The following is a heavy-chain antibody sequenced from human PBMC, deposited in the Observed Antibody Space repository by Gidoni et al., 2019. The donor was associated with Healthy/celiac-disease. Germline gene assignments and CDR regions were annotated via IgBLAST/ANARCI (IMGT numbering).Heavy chain of an antibody. CDR1: GFTFSSYA. CDR3: ARDGYYYDSSGPIDY. CDR2: ISYDGSNK. V-gene: IGHV3-30-3*01. D-gene: IGHD3-22*01. J-gene: IGHJ4*02. Sequence: QVQLVESGGGVVEPGRSLRPSCAASGFTFSSYAMHWVRQAPGKGLEWVAVISYDGSNKYYADSVKGRFTISRDNSKNTLYLQMNSLRAEDTAVYYCARDGYYYDSSGPIDYWGQGTLVTVSS.